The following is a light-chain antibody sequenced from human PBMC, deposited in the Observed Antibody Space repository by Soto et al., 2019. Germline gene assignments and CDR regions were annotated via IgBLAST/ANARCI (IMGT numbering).Light chain of an antibody. CDR3: QQRTNLLT. CDR2: DAS. Sequence: EIVLTQSPATLSLSPGERATLSCRASQNVSTYLAWYQQKPGQAPRLLIYDASNRDNDIPARFSVSGSGTDFTLTISSLEPEDVAVYYCQQRTNLLTFGPGTKVDIK. J-gene: IGKJ3*01. CDR1: QNVSTY. V-gene: IGKV3-11*01.